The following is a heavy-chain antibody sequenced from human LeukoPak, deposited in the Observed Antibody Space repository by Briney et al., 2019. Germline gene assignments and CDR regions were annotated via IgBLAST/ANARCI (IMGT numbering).Heavy chain of an antibody. Sequence: GGSLRLSCAASGLTFSSFAMRWVRQAPGKGLEWVSSVSGSGGATYYADSVKGRFTISRDNAKNSLYLQMDSLRADDTAVYYCARGINFDWGYGYFDYWGQGTLVTVSS. CDR3: ARGINFDWGYGYFDY. CDR1: GLTFSSFA. D-gene: IGHD3-9*01. J-gene: IGHJ4*02. CDR2: VSGSGGAT. V-gene: IGHV3-23*01.